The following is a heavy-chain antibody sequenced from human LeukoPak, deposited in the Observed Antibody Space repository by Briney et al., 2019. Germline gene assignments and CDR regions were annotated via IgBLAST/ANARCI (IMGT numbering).Heavy chain of an antibody. CDR3: ATYCGGDCAPGGY. CDR1: GYTFTDHY. CDR2: INPKSGDT. J-gene: IGHJ4*02. D-gene: IGHD2-21*01. V-gene: IGHV1-2*02. Sequence: ASVKVSCKAFGYTFTDHYVHWVRQAPEQGLEWMGWINPKSGDTKYVQKLQGRLTMTRDTSLRTAYMELTRLRSDDTAVFYCATYCGGDCAPGGYWGQGTLVTVSS.